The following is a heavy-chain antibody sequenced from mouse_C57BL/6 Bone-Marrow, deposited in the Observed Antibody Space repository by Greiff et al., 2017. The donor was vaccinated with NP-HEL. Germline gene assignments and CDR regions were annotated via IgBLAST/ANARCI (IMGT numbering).Heavy chain of an antibody. CDR3: ARSGPYGNYYAMDY. J-gene: IGHJ4*01. CDR2: LNPYNGGT. D-gene: IGHD2-1*01. CDR1: GHTFTDYY. Sequence: VQLQQSGPVLVKPGASVKMSCKASGHTFTDYYMNWVKQSHGKSLEWIGVLNPYNGGTSYNQKFKGKATLTVDKSSSTAYMELNSLTSEDSAVYYCARSGPYGNYYAMDYWGQGTSVTVSS. V-gene: IGHV1-19*01.